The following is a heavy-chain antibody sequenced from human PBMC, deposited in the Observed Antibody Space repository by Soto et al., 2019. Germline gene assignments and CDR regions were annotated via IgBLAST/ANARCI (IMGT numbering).Heavy chain of an antibody. D-gene: IGHD5-12*01. CDR3: AGGTDGKKVAY. CDR1: GGSVTSEHYY. J-gene: IGHJ4*02. Sequence: SETLSLTCTVSGGSVTSEHYYWNWIRQPPGKGLEWIGYFFYTGSTNYNLSLVSRLTLSVDVSKNLFSLRLNSVTAADTAVYYCAGGTDGKKVAYWGQGALVTVS. CDR2: FFYTGST. V-gene: IGHV4-61*03.